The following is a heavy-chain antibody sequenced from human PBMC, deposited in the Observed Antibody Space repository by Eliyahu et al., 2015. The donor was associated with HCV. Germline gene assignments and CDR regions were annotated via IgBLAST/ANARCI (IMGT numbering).Heavy chain of an antibody. J-gene: IGHJ5*02. Sequence: QLQLQESGPGLVKPSETLSLTCTVXGGSXSSSSYYWGWIRQPPGKGLEWIGSIYYSGSTYYNPSLKSRVTISVDTPKNQFSLKLSSVTAADTAVYYCARGTPYNWNYVASWGQGTLVTVSS. CDR2: IYYSGST. CDR3: ARGTPYNWNYVAS. CDR1: GGSXSSSSYY. V-gene: IGHV4-39*01. D-gene: IGHD1-7*01.